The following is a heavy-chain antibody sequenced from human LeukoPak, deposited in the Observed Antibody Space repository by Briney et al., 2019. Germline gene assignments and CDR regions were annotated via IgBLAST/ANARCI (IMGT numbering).Heavy chain of an antibody. CDR1: GGSISSGGYY. D-gene: IGHD6-13*01. J-gene: IGHJ4*02. V-gene: IGHV4-30-2*01. CDR3: ARLCSSSDY. Sequence: SETLSLTCTVSGGSISSGGYYWSWIRQPPGKGLEWIGYIYHSGSTYYNPSLKSRVTISVDRSKNQFSLKLSSVTAADTAVYYCARLCSSSDYWGQGTLVTVSS. CDR2: IYHSGST.